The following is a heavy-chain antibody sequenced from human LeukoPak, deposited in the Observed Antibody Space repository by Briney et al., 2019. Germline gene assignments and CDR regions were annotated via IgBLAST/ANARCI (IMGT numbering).Heavy chain of an antibody. D-gene: IGHD1-26*01. CDR1: GGSFSGYY. CDR2: INHSGST. Sequence: SETLSLTCAVYGGSFSGYYWSWIRQPPGKGLEWIGEINHSGSTNYNPSLKSRVTISVDTSKNQFSLKLSSVTAADTAVYYCARDWELGHWGRGILVTVTS. CDR3: ARDWELGH. V-gene: IGHV4-34*01. J-gene: IGHJ4*02.